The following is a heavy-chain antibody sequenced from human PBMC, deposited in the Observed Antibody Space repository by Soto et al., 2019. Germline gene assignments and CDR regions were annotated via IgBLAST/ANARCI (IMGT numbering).Heavy chain of an antibody. CDR1: GGSISSYY. CDR3: ARRWGSAADY. D-gene: IGHD2-15*01. J-gene: IGHJ4*02. CDR2: IYYSGST. V-gene: IGHV4-59*08. Sequence: SLTCAVSGGSISSYYWSWIRQPPGKGLEWIGYIYYSGSTNYNPSLKSRVTISVDTSKNQFSLKLSSVTAADTAVYYCARRWGSAADYWGQGTLVTVSS.